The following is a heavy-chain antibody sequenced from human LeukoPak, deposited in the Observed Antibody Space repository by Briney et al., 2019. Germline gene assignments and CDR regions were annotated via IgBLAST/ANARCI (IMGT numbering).Heavy chain of an antibody. Sequence: GGSLRLSCAGSGFSFSSNTMSWVRQAPGRGLEWVSAISNNGGRTDYADSVKGRFTISRDNSKSTLYLHMDSLRAEDTAVYYCTKAGIAVPATPDYWGQGTLVTVSS. CDR3: TKAGIAVPATPDY. V-gene: IGHV3-23*01. D-gene: IGHD6-19*01. CDR2: ISNNGGRT. CDR1: GFSFSSNT. J-gene: IGHJ4*02.